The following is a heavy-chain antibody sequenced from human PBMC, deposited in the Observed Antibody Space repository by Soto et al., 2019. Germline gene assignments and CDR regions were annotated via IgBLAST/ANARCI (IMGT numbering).Heavy chain of an antibody. CDR1: GFPFRRYG. V-gene: IGHV3-33*01. Sequence: GSLILSYAASGFPFRRYGMHWVHQNTGNGLELVAVIWFDETNKYYADSVQGRFTISRDNSKNTLYLQMNSLRVEDTAIYYWARDRLWEQLPPDAFDSWVQGTVVTFSS. CDR3: ARDRLWEQLPPDAFDS. D-gene: IGHD1-26*01. J-gene: IGHJ3*02. CDR2: IWFDETNK.